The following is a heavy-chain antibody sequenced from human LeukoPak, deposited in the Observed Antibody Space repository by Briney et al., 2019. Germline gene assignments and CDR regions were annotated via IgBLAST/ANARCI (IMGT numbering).Heavy chain of an antibody. CDR2: ISYDGSNK. CDR1: GFTFSSYA. J-gene: IGHJ6*02. Sequence: GGSLRLSCTASGFTFSSYAMHWVRQAPGKGLEWVAVISYDGSNKYYADSVKGRFTISRDNSKNTLYLQMNSLRAEDTAVYYCARAHQDIVVVPAALRNYYYGMDVWGQGTTVTVSS. D-gene: IGHD2-2*02. V-gene: IGHV3-30-3*01. CDR3: ARAHQDIVVVPAALRNYYYGMDV.